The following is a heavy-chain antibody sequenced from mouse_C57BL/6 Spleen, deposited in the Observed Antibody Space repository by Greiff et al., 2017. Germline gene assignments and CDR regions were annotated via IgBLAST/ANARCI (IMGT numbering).Heavy chain of an antibody. CDR3: ARLVVYFDY. CDR1: GFTFSSYT. CDR2: ISGGGGNT. J-gene: IGHJ2*01. V-gene: IGHV5-9*01. D-gene: IGHD1-1*02. Sequence: EVKLVESGGGLVKPGGSLKLSCAASGFTFSSYTMSWVRQTPEKRLEWVATISGGGGNTYYPDSVKGRFTISRDNAKNTLYLQMSSLRSEDTALYYCARLVVYFDYWGQGTTLTVSS.